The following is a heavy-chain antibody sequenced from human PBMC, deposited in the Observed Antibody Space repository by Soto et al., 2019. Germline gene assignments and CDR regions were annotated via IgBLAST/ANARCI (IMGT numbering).Heavy chain of an antibody. D-gene: IGHD2-21*02. CDR1: GFTFSSYA. CDR2: ISGSGGST. V-gene: IGHV3-23*01. CDR3: AKAAYCGGDCSLYYYYGMDV. Sequence: PGGSLRLSCAASGFTFSSYAMSWVRQAPGKGLEWVSAISGSGGSTYYADSVKGRFTISRDNSKNTLYLQMNSLRAEDTAVYYCAKAAYCGGDCSLYYYYGMDVWGQGTTVTVSS. J-gene: IGHJ6*02.